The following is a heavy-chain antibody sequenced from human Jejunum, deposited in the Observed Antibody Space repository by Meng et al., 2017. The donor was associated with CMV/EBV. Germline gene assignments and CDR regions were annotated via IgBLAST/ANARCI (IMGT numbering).Heavy chain of an antibody. J-gene: IGHJ4*02. Sequence: HVKLQQSGPGLVKPSETLSLTCAISGDSVSRNSGAWHWIRQSPSRGLEWLGRTYYRSKWYSEYAPSVKSRIVINPDTSKNQFSLQVNSVTPEDTAVYYCAREGGWNYFDYWGQGALVTVSS. V-gene: IGHV6-1*01. CDR3: AREGGWNYFDY. D-gene: IGHD6-19*01. CDR1: GDSVSRNSGA. CDR2: TYYRSKWYS.